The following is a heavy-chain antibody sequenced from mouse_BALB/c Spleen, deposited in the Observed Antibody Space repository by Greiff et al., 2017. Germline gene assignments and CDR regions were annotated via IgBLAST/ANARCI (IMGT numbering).Heavy chain of an antibody. CDR3: ARDGRWLRGFAY. CDR2: ISSGSSTI. D-gene: IGHD2-3*01. CDR1: GFTFSSFG. V-gene: IGHV5-17*02. J-gene: IGHJ3*01. Sequence: EVKLMESGGGLVQPGGSRKLSCAASGFTFSSFGMHWVRQAPEKGLEWVAYISSGSSTIYYADTVKGRFTISRDNPKNTLFLQMTSLRSEDTAMYYCARDGRWLRGFAYWGQGTLVTVSA.